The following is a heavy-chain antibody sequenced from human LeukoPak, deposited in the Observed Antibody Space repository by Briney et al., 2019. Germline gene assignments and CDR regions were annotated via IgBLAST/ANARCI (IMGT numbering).Heavy chain of an antibody. CDR3: ARGHDYGDY. Sequence: SETLSLTCAVYGGSFSGYYWSWIRQPPGKGLEWIGEINHSGSTNYNPSLKSRVTISVDTSKNQFSLKLSSVTAADTAVYYCARGHDYGDYWGQGTLVTVSS. CDR1: GGSFSGYY. J-gene: IGHJ4*02. V-gene: IGHV4-34*01. CDR2: INHSGST.